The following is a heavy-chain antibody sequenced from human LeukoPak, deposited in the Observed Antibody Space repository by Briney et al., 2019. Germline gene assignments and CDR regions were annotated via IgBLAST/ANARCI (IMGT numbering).Heavy chain of an antibody. CDR3: ARNTGGSPDLYYMDV. V-gene: IGHV4-61*02. Sequence: SETLSLTCTVSGGSISSGSYYCSWIRQPAGKVLGWIGPIYTSGSTNYNPSLKIRGTISVDTSKNQFSLKLSSVTAADTAVYYCARNTGGSPDLYYMDVWGKGTTVTVSS. CDR1: GGSISSGSYY. D-gene: IGHD7-27*01. CDR2: IYTSGST. J-gene: IGHJ6*03.